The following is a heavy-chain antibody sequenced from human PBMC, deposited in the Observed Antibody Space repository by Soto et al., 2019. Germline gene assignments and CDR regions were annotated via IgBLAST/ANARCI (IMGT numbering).Heavy chain of an antibody. D-gene: IGHD4-4*01. CDR3: ATAWGATTVTTRTLDAFDI. CDR2: IYYSGST. J-gene: IGHJ3*02. CDR1: GGSISSGGYY. Sequence: PSETLSLTCTVSGGSISSGGYYWSWIRQHPGKGLEWIGYIYYSGSTYYNPSLKSRVTISVDTSKNQFSLKLSSVTAADTAVYYCATAWGATTVTTRTLDAFDIWGQGTMVTVSS. V-gene: IGHV4-31*03.